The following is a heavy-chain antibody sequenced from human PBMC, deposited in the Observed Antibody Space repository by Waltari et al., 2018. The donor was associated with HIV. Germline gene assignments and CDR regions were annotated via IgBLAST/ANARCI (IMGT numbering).Heavy chain of an antibody. V-gene: IGHV6-1*01. CDR1: GDSVSSNSAA. Sequence: QVQLQQSGPRLVKPSQTLSLTCSIYGDSVSSNSAAWNWIRQSPSRGLVWLGRTYYRYKWYNDYALCVKSRITITPDTSKNQFSRHLNSVTAEDTSVYYCARGGSYYDISAGGVFYYYYGMDVWGQGTTVTVSS. CDR2: TYYRYKWYN. CDR3: ARGGSYYDISAGGVFYYYYGMDV. J-gene: IGHJ6*02. D-gene: IGHD3-22*01.